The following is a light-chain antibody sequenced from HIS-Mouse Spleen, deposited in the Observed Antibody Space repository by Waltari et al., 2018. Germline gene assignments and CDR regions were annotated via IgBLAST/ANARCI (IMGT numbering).Light chain of an antibody. V-gene: IGLV6-57*02. CDR1: SGSIARHY. J-gene: IGLJ2*01. CDR2: EDN. CDR3: QSYDSSNVV. Sequence: NFMLTQPHSVSESPGKTVTISCTGSSGSIARHYVQWYQQRPGSAPTTVIYEDNQRPSGVPDRFSGSIDSSSNSASLTISGLKTEDEADYYCQSYDSSNVVFGGGTKLTVL.